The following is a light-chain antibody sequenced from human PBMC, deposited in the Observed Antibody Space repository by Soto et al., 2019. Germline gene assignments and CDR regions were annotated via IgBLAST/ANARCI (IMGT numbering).Light chain of an antibody. V-gene: IGLV1-44*01. J-gene: IGLJ2*01. Sequence: QSVLTQPPSASGTPGQRVTISCSGSSSNIGSNTVNWYQKLPGTAPKLLIYTNNLRPSGVPDRFSGSKSGTSAPLAISGLQSEDEADYYCAAWDDSLSGVVFGGGTKLTVL. CDR3: AAWDDSLSGVV. CDR1: SSNIGSNT. CDR2: TNN.